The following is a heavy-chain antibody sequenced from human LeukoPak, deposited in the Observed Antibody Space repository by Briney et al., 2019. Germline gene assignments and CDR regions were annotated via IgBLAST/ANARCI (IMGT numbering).Heavy chain of an antibody. J-gene: IGHJ6*02. Sequence: GESLKISCKGARYSFTSSWIAWVRQMPGKGLEWMGIIYLGDSDTRYSPSLQGQVTISADKSISTAYLQWSSLKASDTAIYFCVYCSGGSSSYGMDVWGQGTLVTVSS. V-gene: IGHV5-51*01. D-gene: IGHD2-15*01. CDR3: VYCSGGSSSYGMDV. CDR1: RYSFTSSW. CDR2: IYLGDSDT.